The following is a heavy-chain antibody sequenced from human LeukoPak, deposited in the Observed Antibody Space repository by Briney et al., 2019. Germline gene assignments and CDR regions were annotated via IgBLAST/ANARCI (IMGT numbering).Heavy chain of an antibody. J-gene: IGHJ5*02. CDR3: ARRCSGDYGHWFDP. Sequence: SETLSLTCTVSGDSISTYYWSWLRQPPGKGLEWIGYISYSGSTNYSPSLKSRVTISVDTSKNQFSLKVSSVTAADTAVYYCARRCSGDYGHWFDPWGQGTLVTVSS. CDR2: ISYSGST. V-gene: IGHV4-59*08. CDR1: GDSISTYY. D-gene: IGHD4-17*01.